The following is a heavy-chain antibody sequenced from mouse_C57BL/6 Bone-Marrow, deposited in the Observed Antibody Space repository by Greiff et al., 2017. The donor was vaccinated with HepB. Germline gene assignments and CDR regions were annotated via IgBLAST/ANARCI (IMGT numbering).Heavy chain of an antibody. CDR3: TSNHGAMDY. Sequence: VQLQQSGAELVRPGASVTLSCKASGYTFTDYEMHWVKQTTVHGLEWIGAIDPETGGTAYNQKFKGKAILTADKSSSTAYMELRSLTSEDSAVYYCTSNHGAMDYWGQGTSVTDSS. J-gene: IGHJ4*01. CDR2: IDPETGGT. CDR1: GYTFTDYE. V-gene: IGHV1-15*01.